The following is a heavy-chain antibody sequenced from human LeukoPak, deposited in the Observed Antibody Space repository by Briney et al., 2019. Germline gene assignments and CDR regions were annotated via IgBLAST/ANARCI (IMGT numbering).Heavy chain of an antibody. CDR3: ARESRDYGDYPPLPYGMDV. V-gene: IGHV3-48*03. CDR2: ISSSSSTI. Sequence: GGSLRLSCAASGFTFSSYEMNWVRQAPGKGLEWVSYISSSSSTIYYADSVKGRFTISRDNAKDSLYLQMNSLRAEDTAVYYCARESRDYGDYPPLPYGMDVWGQGTTVTVSS. CDR1: GFTFSSYE. J-gene: IGHJ6*02. D-gene: IGHD4-17*01.